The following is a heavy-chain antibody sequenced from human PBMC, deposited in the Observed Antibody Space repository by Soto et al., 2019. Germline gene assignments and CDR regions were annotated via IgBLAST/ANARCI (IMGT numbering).Heavy chain of an antibody. CDR3: ARRARLGWELALEHAFDI. V-gene: IGHV3-33*01. D-gene: IGHD1-26*01. CDR1: GFTFSSYG. J-gene: IGHJ3*02. CDR2: IWYDGSNK. Sequence: PGGSLRLSCAASGFTFSSYGMHWVRQAPGKGLEWVAVIWYDGSNKYYADSVKGRFTISRDNSKNTLYLQMNSLRAEDTAVYYCARRARLGWELALEHAFDIWGQGTMVTVSS.